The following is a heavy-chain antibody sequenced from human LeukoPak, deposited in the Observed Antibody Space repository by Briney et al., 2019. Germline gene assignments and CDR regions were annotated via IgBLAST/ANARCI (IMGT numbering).Heavy chain of an antibody. CDR3: ASQRERAMVYHFDY. CDR2: ISYDGSNK. D-gene: IGHD5-18*01. J-gene: IGHJ4*02. CDR1: GFTFSSFG. Sequence: GGSLRLSCAASGFTFSSFGMHWVRQAPGKGLEWVAVISYDGSNKNYPDSVKGRFTISRDNSKNTLYLQMNSLRAEDTAVYYCASQRERAMVYHFDYWGQGTLVTVSS. V-gene: IGHV3-30*03.